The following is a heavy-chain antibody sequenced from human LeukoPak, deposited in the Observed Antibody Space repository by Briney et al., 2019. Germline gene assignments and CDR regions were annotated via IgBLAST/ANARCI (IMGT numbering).Heavy chain of an antibody. CDR1: GYTFTGYY. J-gene: IGHJ2*01. D-gene: IGHD2-2*03. CDR3: ARVGTLDIVVVPAAPSWYFDL. Sequence: ASVKVPCKAAGYTFTGYYMHWVRQAPGQGLEWMGWINPNSGGTNYAQKFQGRVTMTRDTSISTAYMELSRLRSDDTAVYYCARVGTLDIVVVPAAPSWYFDLWGRGTLVTVSS. V-gene: IGHV1-2*02. CDR2: INPNSGGT.